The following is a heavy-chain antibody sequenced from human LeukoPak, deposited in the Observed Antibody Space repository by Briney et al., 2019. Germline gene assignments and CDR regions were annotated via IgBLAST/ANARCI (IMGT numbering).Heavy chain of an antibody. D-gene: IGHD6-19*01. CDR1: GFTFDDYA. J-gene: IGHJ4*02. V-gene: IGHV3-9*01. Sequence: GGSLRLSCAASGFTFDDYAMHWVRQAPGKGLEWVSGISWNSGSIGYADSVKGRFTISRDNSKNTLYLRMNSLRAEDTAVYYCAKGATQQWLVEFDYWGQGTLVTVSS. CDR2: ISWNSGSI. CDR3: AKGATQQWLVEFDY.